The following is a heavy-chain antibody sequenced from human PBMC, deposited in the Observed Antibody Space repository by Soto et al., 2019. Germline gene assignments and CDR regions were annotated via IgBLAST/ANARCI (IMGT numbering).Heavy chain of an antibody. CDR1: GGSISNYY. J-gene: IGHJ3*02. CDR2: VYYSWNT. V-gene: IGHV4-59*01. Sequence: PADTLSLTCPIPGGSISNYYWTWIRQPPGKGLEWFGYVYYSWNTNYNPSLKSRVSISLDMSKNQFSMKMSSVTAADTAMYYCAREVDTGVGGLGFYDSFDIWGQGTKVTVSS. D-gene: IGHD5-18*01. CDR3: AREVDTGVGGLGFYDSFDI.